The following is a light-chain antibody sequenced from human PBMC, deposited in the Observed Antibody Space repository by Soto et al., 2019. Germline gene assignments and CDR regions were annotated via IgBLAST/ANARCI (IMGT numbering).Light chain of an antibody. CDR2: EGN. CDR3: CSYAGFSAVV. V-gene: IGLV2-23*03. CDR1: SRDVGGYNL. Sequence: QSALTQPASVSGSPGQSITISCTGTSRDVGGYNLVSWYQQHPGKAPKLMIYEGNKRPSGVSNRLSASKSGNTASLTISGLQADDEAEYYCCSYAGFSAVVFGIGTKVTVL. J-gene: IGLJ1*01.